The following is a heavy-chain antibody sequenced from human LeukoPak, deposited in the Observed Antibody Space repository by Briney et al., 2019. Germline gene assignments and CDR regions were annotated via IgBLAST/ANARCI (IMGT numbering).Heavy chain of an antibody. CDR3: VKGQSSGDYRTADF. D-gene: IGHD3-10*01. Sequence: PGGSLRLSCAASGFTFSSCGMHWVRQAPGKGLEWVAVISYDLRRQYYADSVKGRFTISRDNSKNTLYLQMNSLRAEDTAVYFCVKGQSSGDYRTADFWGLGTPVSVSS. CDR1: GFTFSSCG. CDR2: ISYDLRRQ. J-gene: IGHJ4*02. V-gene: IGHV3-30*18.